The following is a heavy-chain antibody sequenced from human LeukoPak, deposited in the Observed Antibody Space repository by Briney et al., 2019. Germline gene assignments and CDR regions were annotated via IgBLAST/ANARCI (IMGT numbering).Heavy chain of an antibody. CDR2: ISSSSSYI. CDR3: ARDRLPSFYDSSGYYTYLFDY. CDR1: GFTFSTYT. Sequence: TGGSLRLSCAASGFTFSTYTMNWVRQAPGKGLEWVSSISSSSSYIYYADSVKGRFTISRDNAKNSLYLQMNSLRAEDTAVYYCARDRLPSFYDSSGYYTYLFDYWGQGTLVTVSS. V-gene: IGHV3-21*01. J-gene: IGHJ4*02. D-gene: IGHD3-22*01.